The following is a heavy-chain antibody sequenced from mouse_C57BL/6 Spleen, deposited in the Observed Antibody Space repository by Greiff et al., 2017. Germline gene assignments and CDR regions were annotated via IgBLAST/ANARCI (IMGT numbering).Heavy chain of an antibody. D-gene: IGHD3-2*02. V-gene: IGHV1-55*01. Sequence: QVQLQQPGAELVKPGASVKMSCKASGYTFTSYWITWVKQRPGQGLEWIGDIYPGSGSTNYNEKFKSKATLTVDTSSSTAYMQLSSLTSEDSAVYYCGRGDSSGVWFAYWGQGTLVTVSA. CDR1: GYTFTSYW. CDR3: GRGDSSGVWFAY. CDR2: IYPGSGST. J-gene: IGHJ3*01.